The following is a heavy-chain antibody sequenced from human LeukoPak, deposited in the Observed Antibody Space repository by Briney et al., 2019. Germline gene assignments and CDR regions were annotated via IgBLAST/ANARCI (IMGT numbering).Heavy chain of an antibody. CDR2: ISWDGGST. CDR1: GFTFDDYA. J-gene: IGHJ3*02. Sequence: GGSLRLSCAVSGFTFDDYAMHWVRQAPGKGLEWVSLISWDGGSTYYADSVKGRFTISRDNSKNSLYLQMNSPRAEDTALYYCAKDMGSGSSSWYGDAFDIWGQGTMVTVSS. D-gene: IGHD6-13*01. CDR3: AKDMGSGSSSWYGDAFDI. V-gene: IGHV3-43D*03.